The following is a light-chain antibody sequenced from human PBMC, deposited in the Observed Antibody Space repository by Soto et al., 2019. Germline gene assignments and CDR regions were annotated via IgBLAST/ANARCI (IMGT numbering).Light chain of an antibody. CDR3: QQRSNWPLT. CDR2: DAS. CDR1: QSVTSY. V-gene: IGKV3-11*01. J-gene: IGKJ4*01. Sequence: EIVLTQSPATLSLSPRQRATLSCRASQSVTSYLAWYQQKPGQAPRLLIYDASNRATDIPGRFSGSGSGTDFTLTISSLEPEDFAVYYCQQRSNWPLTFGGGTKVEIK.